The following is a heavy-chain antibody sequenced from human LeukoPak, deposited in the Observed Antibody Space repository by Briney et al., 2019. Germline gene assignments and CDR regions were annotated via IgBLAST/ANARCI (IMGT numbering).Heavy chain of an antibody. V-gene: IGHV3-15*01. J-gene: IGHJ1*01. CDR2: IKSKVDGGST. CDR3: STGVTWVRYFQH. D-gene: IGHD3-10*01. Sequence: GGSLRLSCAASGFTFSNAWMSWVRQAPGKGLEWVGRIKSKVDGGSTAYAAPVKGRFTISRDDSKNTLYMRMNSLKTEVTAGYYFSTGVTWVRYFQHWGQGTLVTVSS. CDR1: GFTFSNAW.